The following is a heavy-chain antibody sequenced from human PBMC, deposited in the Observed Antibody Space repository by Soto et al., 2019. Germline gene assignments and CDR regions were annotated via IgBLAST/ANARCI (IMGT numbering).Heavy chain of an antibody. Sequence: PSETLSLTCTVSGGSISSGGYYWSWIRQHPGKGLEWIGYIYYSGSTYYNPSLKSRVTISVDTSKNQFSLKLSSVTAADTAVYYCARDRYYDSSGYQMTPDLFDYWGQGTLVTVSS. D-gene: IGHD3-22*01. V-gene: IGHV4-31*03. CDR3: ARDRYYDSSGYQMTPDLFDY. J-gene: IGHJ4*02. CDR1: GGSISSGGYY. CDR2: IYYSGST.